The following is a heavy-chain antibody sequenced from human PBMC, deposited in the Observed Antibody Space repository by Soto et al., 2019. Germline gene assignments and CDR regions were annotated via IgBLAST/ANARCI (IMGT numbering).Heavy chain of an antibody. Sequence: KPSETLSLTCTVSGGSISSYYWSWIRQPPGKGLEWIGYIYYSGSTNYNPSLKSRVTISVDTSKNQFSLKLSSVTAADTAVYYCARDRYGSGSYYGYWGQGTLVTVS. J-gene: IGHJ4*02. V-gene: IGHV4-59*01. CDR2: IYYSGST. CDR1: GGSISSYY. D-gene: IGHD3-10*01. CDR3: ARDRYGSGSYYGY.